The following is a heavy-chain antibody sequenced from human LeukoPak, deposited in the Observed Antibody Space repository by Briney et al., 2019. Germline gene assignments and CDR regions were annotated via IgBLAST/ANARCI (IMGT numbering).Heavy chain of an antibody. CDR2: ISSRGNTI. Sequence: GGSLRLSCAASGFTFSSYEMNWVRQAPGKGLEWVSYISSRGNTIYYADSVKGRFTISRDNAKNSLYLQMNSLRAEDKAVYYCARAFGASYYYYVVVWGKGTTFTIS. V-gene: IGHV3-48*03. CDR3: ARAFGASYYYYVVV. CDR1: GFTFSSYE. D-gene: IGHD3-10*01. J-gene: IGHJ6*03.